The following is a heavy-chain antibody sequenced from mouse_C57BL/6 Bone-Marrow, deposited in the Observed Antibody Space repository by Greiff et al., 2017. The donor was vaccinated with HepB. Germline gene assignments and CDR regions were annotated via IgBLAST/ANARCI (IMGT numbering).Heavy chain of an antibody. CDR3: ASGSSFDY. Sequence: EVQLVESGGDLVKPGGSLKLSCAASGFTFSSYGMYWVRQTPDKRLEWVATISRDGSYTYYPDSVKGRFTIAGDHAKNTLYLQMSSLKSEDTAMYYCASGSSFDYWGQGTTLTVSS. J-gene: IGHJ2*01. CDR2: ISRDGSYT. CDR1: GFTFSSYG. V-gene: IGHV5-6*01.